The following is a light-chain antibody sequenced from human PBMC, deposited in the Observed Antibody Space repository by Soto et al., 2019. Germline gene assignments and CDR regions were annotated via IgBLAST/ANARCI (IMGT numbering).Light chain of an antibody. CDR3: QQYATAPRT. CDR2: GAS. J-gene: IGKJ1*01. CDR1: QSVDYNF. Sequence: EIVLTQSPDTLSLSPGERATLSCRASQSVDYNFLCWYQQTPGQAPRLLIYGASSRATGVPDRFSGSGSGTAFTLTISRLETEDFAVYYCQQYATAPRTFGQGTKVEIK. V-gene: IGKV3-20*01.